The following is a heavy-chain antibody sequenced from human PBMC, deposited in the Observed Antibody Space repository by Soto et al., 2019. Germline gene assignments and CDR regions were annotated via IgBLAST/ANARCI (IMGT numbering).Heavy chain of an antibody. J-gene: IGHJ6*02. D-gene: IGHD6-19*01. CDR2: IYHGGST. CDR3: ARGQWLEMGYYYGMDV. CDR1: GASLSDNY. V-gene: IGHV4-34*01. Sequence: SETLSLTCAVYGASLSDNYCNWLRQPQGKGLEWIGSIYHGGSTYYNPSLNSRVTLSIDMTNNHVSLILNSGTAADTAVYYCARGQWLEMGYYYGMDVWGQGTTVTVSS.